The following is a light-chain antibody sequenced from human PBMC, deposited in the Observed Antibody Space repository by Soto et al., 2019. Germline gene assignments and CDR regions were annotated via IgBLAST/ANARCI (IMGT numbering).Light chain of an antibody. CDR3: QQRSNWPTIT. Sequence: EMVLTQSPATLSLSPGERATLSCRASRSVGSYLAWYQQKPGQAPRLLIYDASNRATGIPARFSGSGSGTDFTLTISSLEPEDFAVYYCQQRSNWPTITFGQGTRLEIK. J-gene: IGKJ5*01. CDR1: RSVGSY. V-gene: IGKV3-11*01. CDR2: DAS.